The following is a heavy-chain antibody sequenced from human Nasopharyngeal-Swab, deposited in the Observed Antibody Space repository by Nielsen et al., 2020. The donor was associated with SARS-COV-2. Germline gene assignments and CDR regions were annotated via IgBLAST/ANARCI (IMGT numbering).Heavy chain of an antibody. Sequence: GESLKISCKGSGYSFTSYWIGWVRQAPGQGLEWMGWISAYNGNTNYAQKLQGRVTMTTDTSTSTAYMELRSLRSDDTAVYYCARDISDIVVVPAAWDYWGQGTLVTVSS. CDR3: ARDISDIVVVPAAWDY. J-gene: IGHJ4*02. D-gene: IGHD2-2*01. CDR1: GYSFTSYW. CDR2: ISAYNGNT. V-gene: IGHV1-18*04.